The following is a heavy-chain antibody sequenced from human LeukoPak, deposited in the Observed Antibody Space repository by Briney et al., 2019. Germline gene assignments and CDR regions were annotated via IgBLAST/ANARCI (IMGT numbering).Heavy chain of an antibody. J-gene: IGHJ4*02. V-gene: IGHV4-59*08. Sequence: SETLSLTCTVSGGSISSYYWSWIRQPPGKGLEWIGYIYYSGSTNYNPSLKSRVTISVDTSKNQFSLKLSSVTAADTAVYYCARIAVVTATVGYWGQGTLVTVSS. CDR2: IYYSGST. D-gene: IGHD2-21*02. CDR3: ARIAVVTATVGY. CDR1: GGSISSYY.